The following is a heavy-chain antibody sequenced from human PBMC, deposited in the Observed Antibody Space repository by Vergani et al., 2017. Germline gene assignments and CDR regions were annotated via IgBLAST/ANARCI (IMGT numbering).Heavy chain of an antibody. D-gene: IGHD2-15*01. CDR1: GFTFSSYG. Sequence: QVQLVESGGGVVQPGRSLRLSCAASGFTFSSYGMHWVRQAPGKGLEWVAVISYDGSNKYYADSVKGRFTISRDNSKNTLYLQMNSLRAEDTAVYYCARDEGDIVVVVAGRFGYGMDVWGQGTTVTVSS. V-gene: IGHV3-30*03. J-gene: IGHJ6*02. CDR2: ISYDGSNK. CDR3: ARDEGDIVVVVAGRFGYGMDV.